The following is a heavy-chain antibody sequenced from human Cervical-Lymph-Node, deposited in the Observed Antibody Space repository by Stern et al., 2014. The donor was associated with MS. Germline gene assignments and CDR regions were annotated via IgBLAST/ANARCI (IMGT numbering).Heavy chain of an antibody. CDR1: SYTFSSYG. CDR3: ARAYFDSYGLDV. Sequence: VQLVESGADVKKPGASVKVCCKASSYTFSSYGIAWVRQAPGQGLEWMGWISGYDGDTNYAPKLQGRVTLTTDPSTRTAYMEIRSLRFDDTAVYYCARAYFDSYGLDVWGQGTTVTVSS. J-gene: IGHJ6*02. V-gene: IGHV1-18*04. D-gene: IGHD3-9*01. CDR2: ISGYDGDT.